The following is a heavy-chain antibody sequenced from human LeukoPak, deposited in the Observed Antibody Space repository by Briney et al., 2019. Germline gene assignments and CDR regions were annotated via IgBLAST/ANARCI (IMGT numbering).Heavy chain of an antibody. CDR1: GGSFSGYY. V-gene: IGHV4-34*01. J-gene: IGHJ6*03. CDR3: ARGSPIAAAGSYMDV. CDR2: INHSGST. Sequence: SETLSLTCAVYGGSFSGYYWSWIRQPPGKGLEWIGEINHSGSTNYNPSLKSRVTISVDTSKNQFSLKLSSVTAADTAVYYCARGSPIAAAGSYMDVWGKGTTVTVSS. D-gene: IGHD6-13*01.